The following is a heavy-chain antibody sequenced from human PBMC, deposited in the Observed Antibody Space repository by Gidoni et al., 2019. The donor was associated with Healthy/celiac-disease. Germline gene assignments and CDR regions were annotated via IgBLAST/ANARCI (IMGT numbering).Heavy chain of an antibody. V-gene: IGHV3-21*01. J-gene: IGHJ4*02. D-gene: IGHD5-18*01. Sequence: EVQLVESGGGLVKPGGSLRLSCAASGFTFSSYSMNWVRQAPGKGLEWVSSISSSSSYIYYADSVKGRFTISRDNAKNSLYLQMNSLRAEDTAVYYCARDLALRGYSYGVDYWGQGTLVTVSS. CDR1: GFTFSSYS. CDR2: ISSSSSYI. CDR3: ARDLALRGYSYGVDY.